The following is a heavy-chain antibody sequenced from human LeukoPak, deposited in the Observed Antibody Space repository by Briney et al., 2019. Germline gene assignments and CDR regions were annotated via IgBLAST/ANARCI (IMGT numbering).Heavy chain of an antibody. CDR2: INHSGST. D-gene: IGHD6-19*01. CDR1: GGSFSGYY. CDR3: ARAGSPQWLVRGGNWFDP. J-gene: IGHJ5*02. V-gene: IGHV4-34*01. Sequence: SETLSLTCAVYGGSFSGYYWSWIRQPPGKGLEWIGEINHSGSTNYNPSLKSRVTISVDTSKNQFSLKLSSVTAADTAVYYCARAGSPQWLVRGGNWFDPWGQGTLVTVSS.